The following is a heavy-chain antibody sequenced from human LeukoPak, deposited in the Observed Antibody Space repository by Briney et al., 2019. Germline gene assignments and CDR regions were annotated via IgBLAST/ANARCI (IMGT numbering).Heavy chain of an antibody. Sequence: GGSLRLSCAASGFTFSSYSMNWVRQAPGKGLEWVSSISTSSTYIYYADSVKGRFTISRDNAKNSLYLHMNSLKAEDTALYYCARDPPFIIGTPFFDYWGQGTLVTVSS. J-gene: IGHJ4*02. V-gene: IGHV3-21*01. D-gene: IGHD1-20*01. CDR2: ISTSSTYI. CDR1: GFTFSSYS. CDR3: ARDPPFIIGTPFFDY.